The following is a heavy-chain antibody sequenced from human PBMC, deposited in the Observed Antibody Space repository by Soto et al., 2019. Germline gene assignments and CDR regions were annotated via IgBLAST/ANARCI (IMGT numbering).Heavy chain of an antibody. D-gene: IGHD4-17*01. Sequence: ASVKVSCKTSGFTLSSSAVHWVRQARGHRLQWMGWMNTNSGNTGYAQKFQGRVTMTRNTSISTAYMELSSLRSEDTAVYYCARFYGGKDDYWGQGTLVTVSS. V-gene: IGHV1-8*02. CDR1: GFTLSSSA. CDR3: ARFYGGKDDY. J-gene: IGHJ4*02. CDR2: MNTNSGNT.